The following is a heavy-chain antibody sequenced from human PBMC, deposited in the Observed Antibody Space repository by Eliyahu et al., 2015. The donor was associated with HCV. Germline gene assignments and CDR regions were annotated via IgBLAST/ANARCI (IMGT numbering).Heavy chain of an antibody. CDR1: GFTFSSYS. V-gene: IGHV3-21*01. CDR2: ICSSCSYI. J-gene: IGHJ5*02. Sequence: EVQLVESGGGLVKPGGSLRLSCAASGFTFSSYSMNWVRQAPGKGLEWXSSICSSCSYIYYXDSVKGRFTISRDNAKNSLYLQMNSLRAEDTAVYYCARDLVAGTLRSGWFDPWGQGTLVTVSS. D-gene: IGHD6-19*01. CDR3: ARDLVAGTLRSGWFDP.